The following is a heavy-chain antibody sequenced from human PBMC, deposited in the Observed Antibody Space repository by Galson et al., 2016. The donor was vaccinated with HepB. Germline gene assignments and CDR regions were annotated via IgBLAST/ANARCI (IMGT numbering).Heavy chain of an antibody. CDR2: ISSGGTTT. CDR3: ARDLAYTSSYPGDV. J-gene: IGHJ6*02. D-gene: IGHD6-13*01. CDR1: GLSFSTEN. V-gene: IGHV3-48*01. Sequence: LRLSCAASGLSFSTENMHWVRQAPGQALEWVAYISSGGTTTYYADSVKGRFTISRDNSRNTLYLQMSSLRAEDTAVYYCARDLAYTSSYPGDVWGQGTTVTVSS.